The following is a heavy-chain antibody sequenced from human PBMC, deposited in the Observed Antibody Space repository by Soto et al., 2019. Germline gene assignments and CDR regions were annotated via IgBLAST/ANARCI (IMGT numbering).Heavy chain of an antibody. CDR3: AKDGPGGAVAETGENYFDY. J-gene: IGHJ4*02. Sequence: GGSLRLSCAASGFTFDDYTMHWVRQAPGKGLEWVSLVSWDGGSTYYADSVKGRFTISRDNSKNSLYLQMNSLRTEDTALYYCAKDGPGGAVAETGENYFDYWGQGTLVTVSS. D-gene: IGHD6-19*01. CDR1: GFTFDDYT. V-gene: IGHV3-43*01. CDR2: VSWDGGST.